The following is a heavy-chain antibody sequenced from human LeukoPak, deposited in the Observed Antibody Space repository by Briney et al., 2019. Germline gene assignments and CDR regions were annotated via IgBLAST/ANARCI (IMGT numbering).Heavy chain of an antibody. CDR3: ARGRRITIFGVVTQGAFDI. Sequence: PGGSLRLSCAASGFTFSDYYMSWIRQAPGKGLEWVSYISSSNSSIYYAESVKGRFTISRDNAKNSLFLQMNSLRAEDTAVYYCARGRRITIFGVVTQGAFDIWGRGTLVTVS. CDR2: ISSSNSSI. CDR1: GFTFSDYY. J-gene: IGHJ3*02. V-gene: IGHV3-11*01. D-gene: IGHD3-3*01.